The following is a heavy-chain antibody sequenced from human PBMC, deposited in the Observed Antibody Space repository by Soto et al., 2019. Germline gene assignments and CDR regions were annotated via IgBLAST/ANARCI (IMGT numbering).Heavy chain of an antibody. CDR1: GFTFSSYD. CDR3: ARGQSYDFWSGYTKYGMDV. D-gene: IGHD3-3*01. V-gene: IGHV3-13*01. J-gene: IGHJ6*02. CDR2: LGTAGDT. Sequence: EVQLVESGGGLVQPGGSLRLSCAASGFTFSSYDMHWVRQATGKGLEWVSALGTAGDTYYPGSVKGRFTISRENAKNSLYLQMNSLRAEDTAVYYCARGQSYDFWSGYTKYGMDVWGQGTTVTVSS.